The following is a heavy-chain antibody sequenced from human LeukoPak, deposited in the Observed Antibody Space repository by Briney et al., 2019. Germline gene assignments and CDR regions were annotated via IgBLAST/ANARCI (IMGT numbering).Heavy chain of an antibody. CDR1: GFTFSTYD. CDR2: IRYDGLKK. Sequence: GGSLRLSCATSGFTFSTYDMHWVRQAPGKGLEWVAHIRYDGLKKRYADSVRGQVTVSRDNSKNTLYLQMNSLRAEDTAVYYCANDRETFSSYGYFDYWGQGTLVPVSS. CDR3: ANDRETFSSYGYFDY. V-gene: IGHV3-30*02. D-gene: IGHD2-21*01. J-gene: IGHJ4*02.